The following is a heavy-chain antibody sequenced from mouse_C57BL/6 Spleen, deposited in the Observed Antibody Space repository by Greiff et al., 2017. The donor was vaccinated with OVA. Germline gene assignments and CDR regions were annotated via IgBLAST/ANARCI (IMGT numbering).Heavy chain of an antibody. J-gene: IGHJ4*01. V-gene: IGHV1-82*01. CDR3: AKPLRSYYAMDY. CDR1: GYAFSSSW. CDR2: IYPGDGVT. D-gene: IGHD1-1*01. Sequence: VQLQQSGPELVKPGASVKISCKASGYAFSSSWMNWVKQRPGKGLEWIGRIYPGDGVTNYNGKFKGKATLTADKSSSTAYMQLSILTSEDSAVYFCAKPLRSYYAMDYWGQGTSVTVSS.